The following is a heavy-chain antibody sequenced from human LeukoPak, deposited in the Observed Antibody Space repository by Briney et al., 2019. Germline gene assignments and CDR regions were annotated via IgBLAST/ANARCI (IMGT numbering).Heavy chain of an antibody. CDR2: IIPIFGTA. D-gene: IGHD3-16*01. CDR3: ASRRGGFYYYGLDV. V-gene: IGHV1-69*13. J-gene: IGHJ6*02. Sequence: GASVKVSCKASGGTFSSYAISWVRQAPGQGLEWMGGIIPIFGTANYAQKFRGRVTITADESTSTAYMELNSLRSEDAAVYYCASRRGGFYYYGLDVWGQGTTVTVSS. CDR1: GGTFSSYA.